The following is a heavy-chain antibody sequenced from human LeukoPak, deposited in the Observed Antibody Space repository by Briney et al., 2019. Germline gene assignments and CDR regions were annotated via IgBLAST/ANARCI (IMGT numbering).Heavy chain of an antibody. V-gene: IGHV3-21*04. CDR1: GFTFSSYS. J-gene: IGHJ3*02. Sequence: GGSLRLSCAASGFTFSSYSMNWVRQAPGKGLEWVSSVSSRSGYIFYADSVKGRFTISRDNAKNSLYLQMSSLRAEDTAVYYCAKDGYYSSDPFDMWGQGTMVTVSS. CDR3: AKDGYYSSDPFDM. CDR2: VSSRSGYI. D-gene: IGHD3-22*01.